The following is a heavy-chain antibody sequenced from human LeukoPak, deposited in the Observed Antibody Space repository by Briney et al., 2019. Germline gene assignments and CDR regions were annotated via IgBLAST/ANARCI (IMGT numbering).Heavy chain of an antibody. J-gene: IGHJ5*01. D-gene: IGHD3-22*01. V-gene: IGHV1-2*02. CDR3: TREVRAGNWFDS. CDR1: GYSFTDYY. Sequence: ASVKVSCKASGYSFTDYYSDWVRQAPGQGLEWMGWINPDSGGTNYAQKFQGGVTMTRDTSIRTVYMYLSRLRSDDAAIYYCTREVRAGNWFDSCGHGTLVTVSS. CDR2: INPDSGGT.